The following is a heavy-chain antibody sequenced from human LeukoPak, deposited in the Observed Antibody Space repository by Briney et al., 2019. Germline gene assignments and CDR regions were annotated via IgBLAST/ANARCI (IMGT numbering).Heavy chain of an antibody. D-gene: IGHD1-26*01. CDR2: INPSGGST. J-gene: IGHJ4*02. V-gene: IGHV1-46*01. CDR3: AKDPGSGSYHWEGFDY. Sequence: GASVKVSCKASGYTFTSYYMHWVRQAPGQGLEWMGIINPSGGSTSYAQKFQGRVTMTRDTSTSTVYMELSSLRAEDTALYYCAKDPGSGSYHWEGFDYWGQGTLVTVSS. CDR1: GYTFTSYY.